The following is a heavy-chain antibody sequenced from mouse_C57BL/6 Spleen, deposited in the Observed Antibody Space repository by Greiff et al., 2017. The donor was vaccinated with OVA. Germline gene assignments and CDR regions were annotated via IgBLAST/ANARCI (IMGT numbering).Heavy chain of an antibody. CDR1: GFSFNTYA. CDR3: VRQAFFAY. CDR2: IRSKSNNYAT. J-gene: IGHJ3*01. V-gene: IGHV10-1*01. Sequence: EVQRVESGGGLVQPKGSLKLSCAASGFSFNTYAMTWVRQAPGKGLEWVARIRSKSNNYATYYADSVKDRFTISRDDSESMLYLQMNNLKTEDTAMYYCVRQAFFAYWGQGTLVTVSA.